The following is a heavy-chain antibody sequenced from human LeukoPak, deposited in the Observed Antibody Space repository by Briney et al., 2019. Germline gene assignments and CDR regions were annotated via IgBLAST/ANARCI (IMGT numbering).Heavy chain of an antibody. Sequence: ASVKVSCKASGYTFTGYHMHWVRLAPGQGLEWMGWINPNSGGANYAQKFQGRVTMTRDTSISTAYMDLSSLRSDDTAVYYCAGGSYSSGWYASGEYFHHWGQGTLVTVSS. V-gene: IGHV1-2*02. D-gene: IGHD6-19*01. CDR3: AGGSYSSGWYASGEYFHH. CDR2: INPNSGGA. CDR1: GYTFTGYH. J-gene: IGHJ1*01.